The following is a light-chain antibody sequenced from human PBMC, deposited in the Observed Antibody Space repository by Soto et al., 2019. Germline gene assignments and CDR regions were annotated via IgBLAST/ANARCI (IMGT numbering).Light chain of an antibody. Sequence: EIVLTQSPGSLSLSPRERATLSCRASQSVSSNHLAWYQQKPGQAPRLLIYDASTRAIDIPARFSGSGSETEFTLTISSLQSEDFAVYYCQQYNNWPRTFGQGTKVDI. CDR3: QQYNNWPRT. V-gene: IGKV3-15*01. J-gene: IGKJ1*01. CDR2: DAS. CDR1: QSVSSN.